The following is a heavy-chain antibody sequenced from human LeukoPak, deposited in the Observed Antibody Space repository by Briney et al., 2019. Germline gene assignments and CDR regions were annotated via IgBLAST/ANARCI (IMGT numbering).Heavy chain of an antibody. Sequence: ASVKVSCKASGYTFTGYYMHWVRQAPGQGLGWMGRINPNSGGTNYARKFQGRVTMTRDTSISTAYMELSRLRSDDTAVYYCAGTSHYDILTGYLVYYFDYWGQGTLVTVSS. J-gene: IGHJ4*02. D-gene: IGHD3-9*01. CDR3: AGTSHYDILTGYLVYYFDY. V-gene: IGHV1-2*06. CDR2: INPNSGGT. CDR1: GYTFTGYY.